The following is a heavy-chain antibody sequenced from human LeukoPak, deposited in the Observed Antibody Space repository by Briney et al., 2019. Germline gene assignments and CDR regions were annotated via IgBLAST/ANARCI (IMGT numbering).Heavy chain of an antibody. CDR2: MNPNNGNT. V-gene: IGHV1-8*01. Sequence: ASVKVSCKASGYTFTNYDINWVRQAPGQGLEWMGWMNPNNGNTGYAQKFQGRVTMTRDTSIDTAYMELSSLGSEDTAFYYCARVQDSAMIPHDLWGQGTLVTVSS. CDR3: ARVQDSAMIPHDL. CDR1: GYTFTNYD. J-gene: IGHJ5*02. D-gene: IGHD5-18*01.